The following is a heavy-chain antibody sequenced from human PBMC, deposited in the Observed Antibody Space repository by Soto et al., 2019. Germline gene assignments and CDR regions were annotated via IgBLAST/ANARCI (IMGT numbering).Heavy chain of an antibody. CDR2: ISSSSAYI. CDR1: GLTINIYS. J-gene: IGHJ4*02. Sequence: GGSLRLSCAASGLTINIYSMNWVRQAPGKGLEWVSSISSSSAYIYYSDSVKGRFTVSRDNAKRSLYLEMNSLRAEDTTVYYCASGGDYFDYWGPGTLVTVSS. V-gene: IGHV3-21*01. CDR3: ASGGDYFDY.